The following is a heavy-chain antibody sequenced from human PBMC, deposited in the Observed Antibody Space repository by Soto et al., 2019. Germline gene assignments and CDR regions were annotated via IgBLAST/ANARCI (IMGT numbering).Heavy chain of an antibody. D-gene: IGHD4-17*01. V-gene: IGHV3-53*04. J-gene: IGHJ6*03. CDR3: ARVYGDYAHYYYYYMDV. Sequence: PGGSLRLSCAASGFTVSSNYMSWVRQAPGKGLEWVSVIYSGGSTYYADSVKGRFTISRHNSKNTLYLQMNSLRAEDTAVYYCARVYGDYAHYYYYYMDVWGKGTTVTVSS. CDR1: GFTVSSNY. CDR2: IYSGGST.